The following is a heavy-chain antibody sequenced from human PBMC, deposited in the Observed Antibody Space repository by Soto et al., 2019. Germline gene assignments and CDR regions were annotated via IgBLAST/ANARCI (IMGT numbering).Heavy chain of an antibody. D-gene: IGHD3-9*01. CDR3: ARHYARKITVLRYFDREHLQFDY. J-gene: IGHJ4*02. V-gene: IGHV1-2*04. CDR1: GYTFTGYY. CDR2: INPNSGDT. Sequence: GASVKVSCKASGYTFTGYYMHWVRQAPGQGLEWMGWINPNSGDTNYAQKFQGWVTMTRDTSISTAYMELSRLRSDDTAVYYCARHYARKITVLRYFDREHLQFDYWGQGTLVTVSS.